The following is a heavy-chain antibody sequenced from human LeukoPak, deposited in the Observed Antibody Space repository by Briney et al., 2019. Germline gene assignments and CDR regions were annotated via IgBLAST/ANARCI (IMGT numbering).Heavy chain of an antibody. J-gene: IGHJ5*02. V-gene: IGHV4-39*01. CDR3: ARHSGLRSPFDP. Sequence: SETLSLTCAVYGGSFSGYYWGWIRQPPAKGLEWIGSIYYSGSTYYNPSLKSRITISVDMSKNQFSLKLSSVTAADTALYYCARHSGLRSPFDPWGQGTLVTVAS. CDR1: GGSFSGYY. D-gene: IGHD3-3*01. CDR2: IYYSGST.